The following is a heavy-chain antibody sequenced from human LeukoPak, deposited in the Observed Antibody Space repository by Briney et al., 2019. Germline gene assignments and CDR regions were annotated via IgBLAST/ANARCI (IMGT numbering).Heavy chain of an antibody. Sequence: SLRLSCTTSGFTFDDYAMHWVRQAPGKGLEWVSGISWNSGSIGYADSVKGRFTISRDNAKNSLYLRMNSLRTEDMAFYYCAKDGSGVYLYLDLWGRGTLVTVSS. CDR2: ISWNSGSI. D-gene: IGHD3-3*01. CDR1: GFTFDDYA. V-gene: IGHV3-9*03. CDR3: AKDGSGVYLYLDL. J-gene: IGHJ2*01.